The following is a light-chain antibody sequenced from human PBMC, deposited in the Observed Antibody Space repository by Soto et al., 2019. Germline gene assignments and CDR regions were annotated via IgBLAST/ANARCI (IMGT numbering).Light chain of an antibody. Sequence: AIRMTQSPSSISASTGDRVTITCRASQGISSFLAWYQQKPGKAPKLLIYAAATLQRGAPSRFSASGSGTDFTLTISRLQSEDVATYFCQQYLSYPSTFGQGTKLEI. V-gene: IGKV1-8*01. CDR3: QQYLSYPST. CDR1: QGISSF. CDR2: AAA. J-gene: IGKJ2*01.